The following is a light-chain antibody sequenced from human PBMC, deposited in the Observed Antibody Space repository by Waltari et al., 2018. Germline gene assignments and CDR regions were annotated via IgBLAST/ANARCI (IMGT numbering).Light chain of an antibody. CDR1: QSVSSSY. CDR3: QQYGSSPQT. J-gene: IGKJ1*01. Sequence: EIVLTQSPGTLSLSPGERATLSCRASQSVSSSYLAWYQQKPGQAPRLLLYGASSRATGIPDRVSGSGSGTDFTLTISRLEPEDFAVYYCQQYGSSPQTFGQGTKVEIK. V-gene: IGKV3-20*01. CDR2: GAS.